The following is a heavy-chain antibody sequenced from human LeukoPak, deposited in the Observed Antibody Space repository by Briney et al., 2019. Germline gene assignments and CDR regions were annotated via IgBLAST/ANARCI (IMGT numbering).Heavy chain of an antibody. CDR2: IYSAGDT. CDR3: ARFLGRITISGVVPYGMDV. Sequence: GGSLRLSCAASGFTVSSNYMTWVRQAPGKGLEWVSLIYSAGDTYYTDSVKGRFTISRHSSKNTLYLQMNCLRGEDTAVYYCARFLGRITISGVVPYGMDVWGQGTTVTVSS. CDR1: GFTVSSNY. D-gene: IGHD3-3*01. J-gene: IGHJ6*02. V-gene: IGHV3-53*04.